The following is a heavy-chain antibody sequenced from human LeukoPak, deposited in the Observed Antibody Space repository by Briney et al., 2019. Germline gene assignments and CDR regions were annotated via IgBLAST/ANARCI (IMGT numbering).Heavy chain of an antibody. CDR2: IYPDDSNT. D-gene: IGHD4-11*01. CDR3: ARYPNDYSNAGDY. J-gene: IGHJ4*02. Sequence: GESLKISCKGSGYSFTSYWIGWVRQMPGKGLEWMGIIYPDDSNTRYSPSFQGQVTISADKSISTAYLQWSSLKASDTPMYYCARYPNDYSNAGDYWGQGTLVTVSS. CDR1: GYSFTSYW. V-gene: IGHV5-51*01.